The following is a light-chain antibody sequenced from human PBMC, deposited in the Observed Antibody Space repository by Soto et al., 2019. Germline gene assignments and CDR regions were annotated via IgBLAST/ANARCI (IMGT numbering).Light chain of an antibody. CDR2: GAS. Sequence: EGVMTQSPATLSVSPGDRAILSCRASHNVNTNVAWYQQRPGQPPRLLIYGASTRASDVPGRVSGSGSGREFTLTITSLQSEDFAIYSCHQYNSWPWTFGQGTKVEI. J-gene: IGKJ1*01. V-gene: IGKV3-15*01. CDR3: HQYNSWPWT. CDR1: HNVNTN.